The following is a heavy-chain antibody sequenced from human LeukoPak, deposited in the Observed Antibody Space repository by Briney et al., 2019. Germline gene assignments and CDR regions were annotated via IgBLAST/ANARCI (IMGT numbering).Heavy chain of an antibody. Sequence: GGTLRLSCAASGFTFSSYEMNWVRQAPGKGLEWVSYISSSGSTIYYADSVKGRFTISRDNAKNSLYLQMNSVRAEDTAVYYCAELGITMIGGVWGKGTTVTISS. CDR3: AELGITMIGGV. CDR2: ISSSGSTI. V-gene: IGHV3-48*03. D-gene: IGHD3-10*02. J-gene: IGHJ6*04. CDR1: GFTFSSYE.